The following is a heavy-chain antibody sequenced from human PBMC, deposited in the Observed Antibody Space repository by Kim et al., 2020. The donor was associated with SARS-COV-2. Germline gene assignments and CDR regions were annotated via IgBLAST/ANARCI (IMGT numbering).Heavy chain of an antibody. CDR3: ATFRRTRVTTIYYYDMHV. V-gene: IGHV1-69*13. Sequence: SVKVSCKASGDTFSTYAFSWVRQAPGQGLEWMGGIIPIFRTPSYAQKFQGRVTITADESTSTAYMELSSLRSEDTAVYYCATFRRTRVTTIYYYDMHVWGQGTTVTVSS. CDR2: IIPIFRTP. J-gene: IGHJ6*02. D-gene: IGHD4-17*01. CDR1: GDTFSTYA.